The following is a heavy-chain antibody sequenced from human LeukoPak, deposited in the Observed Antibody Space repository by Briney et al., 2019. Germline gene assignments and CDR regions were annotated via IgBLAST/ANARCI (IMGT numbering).Heavy chain of an antibody. CDR1: GGSISSYY. Sequence: PSETLTLTCNVSGGSISSYYWGWIRQPPGEALEWIGSIYHSGYTYYNPSLKSRVTISVDTSKSQFSLKLSSVTAADTAVYYCARSSMFRGVTVDYWGQGTLVTVSS. J-gene: IGHJ4*02. V-gene: IGHV4-39*01. CDR2: IYHSGYT. CDR3: ARSSMFRGVTVDY. D-gene: IGHD3-10*01.